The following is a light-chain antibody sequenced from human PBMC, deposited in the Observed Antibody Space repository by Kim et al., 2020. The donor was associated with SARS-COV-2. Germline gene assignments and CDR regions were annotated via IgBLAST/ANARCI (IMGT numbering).Light chain of an antibody. CDR1: QSIRSW. J-gene: IGKJ1*01. V-gene: IGKV1-5*01. CDR2: DAS. CDR3: QQYDGFSST. Sequence: DIQMTQSPSTLSASVGDRVTITCRASQSIRSWLAWYQQKPGKAPKLLIYDASKLESGVPSRFSGRGSGAEFVLTITSVQPDDIVTYYCQQYDGFSSTFGQGTKVDIK.